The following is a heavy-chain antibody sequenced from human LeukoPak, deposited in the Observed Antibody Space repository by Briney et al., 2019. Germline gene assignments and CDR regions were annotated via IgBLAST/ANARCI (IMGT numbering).Heavy chain of an antibody. Sequence: GGCLSLSCTASGFASYDVAIHGVCQAPAKGLEWVSLISGDGGTTDYADSVKGRFTISRDNRRNSLYLHMNSLRTEDTALYFCAKVYVGSWYAYDHWGQGTLVTVSS. CDR2: ISGDGGTT. V-gene: IGHV3-43*02. D-gene: IGHD6-13*01. CDR3: AKVYVGSWYAYDH. J-gene: IGHJ4*02. CDR1: GFASYDVA.